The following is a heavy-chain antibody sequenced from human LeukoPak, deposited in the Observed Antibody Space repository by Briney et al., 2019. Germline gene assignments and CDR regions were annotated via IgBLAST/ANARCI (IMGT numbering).Heavy chain of an antibody. CDR1: GYTFTNYD. CDR2: ISAYNGNT. Sequence: ASVKVSCKASGYTFTNYDISWVRQAPGQGLEWMGWISAYNGNTNYAQKLQGRVTMTTDTSTSTAYMELRSLRSDDTAVYYCARDRSSGSTSRYHDYWGQGTLVTVSS. J-gene: IGHJ4*02. D-gene: IGHD2-2*01. V-gene: IGHV1-18*01. CDR3: ARDRSSGSTSRYHDY.